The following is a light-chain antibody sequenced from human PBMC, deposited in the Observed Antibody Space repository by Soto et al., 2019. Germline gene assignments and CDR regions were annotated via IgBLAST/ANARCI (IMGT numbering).Light chain of an antibody. CDR3: QQYCSSGT. J-gene: IGKJ1*01. CDR1: QSVSNTY. CDR2: GAS. Sequence: EIVLTQSPGTLSLSQGERATLSCRASQSVSNTYLAWYQQKPGQAPRLLIYGASNIATSIPDRFSGSGSGTDFTLNISRLAPEDFAVYYCQQYCSSGTFGQGTKVEIK. V-gene: IGKV3-20*01.